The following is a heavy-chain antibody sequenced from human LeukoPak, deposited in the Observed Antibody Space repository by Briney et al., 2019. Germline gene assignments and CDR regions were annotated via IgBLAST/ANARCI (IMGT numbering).Heavy chain of an antibody. J-gene: IGHJ4*02. CDR1: GGSFSGYY. CDR3: ARHKGLYGAACPAQDY. Sequence: PSETLSLTCAVYGGSFSGYYWSWIRQPPGKGLEWIGEINHSGSTKYNPSLKSRVTISADTSKNQFSLKLSSVTAADTAVYYCARHKGLYGAACPAQDYWGQGTLVTVSS. CDR2: INHSGST. D-gene: IGHD6-6*01. V-gene: IGHV4-34*01.